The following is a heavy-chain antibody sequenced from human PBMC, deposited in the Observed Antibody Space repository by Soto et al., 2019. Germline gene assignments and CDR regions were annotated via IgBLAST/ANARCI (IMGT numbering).Heavy chain of an antibody. V-gene: IGHV1-46*01. Sequence: QVQLVQSGAEVKKPGASVKVSCKASGYIFTNHYIHWVRQAPGQGLEWRGIINPSGGSTNYLQKFQGRLTMTRDTSTSTVYMELSSLISEDTAVYFFARADYYDSSGFDYDCWGQGSLVTVSS. CDR2: INPSGGST. CDR3: ARADYYDSSGFDYDC. CDR1: GYIFTNHY. D-gene: IGHD3-22*01. J-gene: IGHJ4*02.